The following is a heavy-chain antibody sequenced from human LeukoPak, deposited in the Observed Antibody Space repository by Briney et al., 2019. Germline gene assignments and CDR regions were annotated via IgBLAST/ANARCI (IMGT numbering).Heavy chain of an antibody. CDR1: GVSFSGDY. CDR3: ARRPRYSSGWYYFDS. D-gene: IGHD6-19*01. V-gene: IGHV4-34*01. CDR2: INHSGST. J-gene: IGHJ4*02. Sequence: SETLSLTCAVYGVSFSGDYWNWIRQPPGKGLEWIGEINHSGSTNSNPSLKSRVPISVDRSKNQFSLKLSSVTAADMAVYYCARRPRYSSGWYYFDSWGQGTLVTVSS.